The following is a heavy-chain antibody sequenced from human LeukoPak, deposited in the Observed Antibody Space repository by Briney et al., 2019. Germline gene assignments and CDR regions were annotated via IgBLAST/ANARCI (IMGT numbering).Heavy chain of an antibody. J-gene: IGHJ4*02. CDR1: GYTFTSYG. V-gene: IGHV1-18*01. CDR3: AKPILRYFDWFTSGAY. Sequence: ASVKVSCKASGYTFTSYGISWVRQAPGQGLEWMGWISAYNGNTNYAQKLQGRVTMTTDTSTSTAYMELRSLRSDDTAVYYCAKPILRYFDWFTSGAYWGQGTLVTVSS. CDR2: ISAYNGNT. D-gene: IGHD3-9*01.